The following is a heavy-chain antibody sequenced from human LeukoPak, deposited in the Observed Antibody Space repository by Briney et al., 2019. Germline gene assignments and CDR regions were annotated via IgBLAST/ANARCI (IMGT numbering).Heavy chain of an antibody. CDR1: GDSVFNNNAA. CDR3: VREGRRISGGTLSLDY. Sequence: SQTLSLTCAISGDSVFNNNAAWNWVRQSPSRGLEWLGRTFYRSKWYYDYAVSVKSRMTINSDTSKNQFSLQLTYVTPEDTAVYYCVREGRRISGGTLSLDYWGQGTLVTVSS. D-gene: IGHD2-15*01. J-gene: IGHJ4*02. CDR2: TFYRSKWYY. V-gene: IGHV6-1*01.